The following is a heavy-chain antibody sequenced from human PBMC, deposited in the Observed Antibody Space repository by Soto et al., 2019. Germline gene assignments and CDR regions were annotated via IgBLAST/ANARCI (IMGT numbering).Heavy chain of an antibody. CDR2: IYWDDDK. J-gene: IGHJ4*02. CDR1: GFSLTTSGVD. D-gene: IGHD3-3*01. CDR3: AHRVLRTVFGLVTTTAIYFDF. V-gene: IGHV2-5*02. Sequence: QITLNESGPTQVNPRQTLTLTCTFSGFSLTTSGVDVGWIRQSPGKAPEWLALIYWDDDKRYSPSLKSRLTITKDTSKNQVVLTMADLDPADTATYYCAHRVLRTVFGLVTTTAIYFDFWGQGTPVAGSS.